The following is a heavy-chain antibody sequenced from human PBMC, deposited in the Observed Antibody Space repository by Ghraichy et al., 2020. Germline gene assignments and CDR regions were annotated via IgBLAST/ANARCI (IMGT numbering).Heavy chain of an antibody. CDR2: ISSSSSYT. D-gene: IGHD3-22*01. CDR3: ARDRYYDSSGFLGGVKSGY. V-gene: IGHV3-11*06. Sequence: GGSLRLSCAASGFTFSDYYMSWIRQAPGKGLEWVSYISSSSSYTNYADSVKGRFTISRDNAKNSLYLQMNSLRAEDTAVYYCARDRYYDSSGFLGGVKSGYWGQGTLVTVSS. CDR1: GFTFSDYY. J-gene: IGHJ4*02.